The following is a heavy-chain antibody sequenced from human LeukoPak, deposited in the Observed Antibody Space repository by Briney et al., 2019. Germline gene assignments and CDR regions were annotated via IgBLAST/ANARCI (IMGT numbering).Heavy chain of an antibody. Sequence: SETLSLTCAVYGGSFSSYYWGWIRQPPGKGLEWIGSIYYSGSTYYNPSLKSRVTISVDTSKNQFSLKLSSVTAADTAVYYCAIWGYGDYPPPEPLGPRYYYYMDVWGKGTTVTVSS. J-gene: IGHJ6*03. V-gene: IGHV4-39*07. D-gene: IGHD4-17*01. CDR3: AIWGYGDYPPPEPLGPRYYYYMDV. CDR2: IYYSGST. CDR1: GGSFSSYY.